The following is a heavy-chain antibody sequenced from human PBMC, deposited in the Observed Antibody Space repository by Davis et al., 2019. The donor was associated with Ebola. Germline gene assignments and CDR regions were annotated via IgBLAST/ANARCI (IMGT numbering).Heavy chain of an antibody. Sequence: GESLKISCAASGFAFSNYGMHWVRQAPGKGLEWVALIWPDGRNTDYADPVKGRFTISRDNSNNALYLQMDSLRPEDTAVYYCARDRSGYTPIYYFDDWGQGTLVTVSS. CDR1: GFAFSNYG. D-gene: IGHD5-12*01. V-gene: IGHV3-33*01. CDR3: ARDRSGYTPIYYFDD. CDR2: IWPDGRNT. J-gene: IGHJ4*02.